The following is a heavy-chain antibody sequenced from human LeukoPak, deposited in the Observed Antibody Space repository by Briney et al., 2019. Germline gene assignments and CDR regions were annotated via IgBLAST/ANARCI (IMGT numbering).Heavy chain of an antibody. J-gene: IGHJ4*02. V-gene: IGHV3-30*18. CDR2: ISYDGSNK. CDR1: GFTFSSYG. Sequence: PGRSLRLSCAASGFTFSSYGMHWVRQAPGKGLEWVAVISYDGSNKYYADSVKVRFTISRDDSKNTLYLQMNSLRAEDTAVYYCAKDLSSSWSFDYWGQGTLVTVSS. CDR3: AKDLSSSWSFDY. D-gene: IGHD6-13*01.